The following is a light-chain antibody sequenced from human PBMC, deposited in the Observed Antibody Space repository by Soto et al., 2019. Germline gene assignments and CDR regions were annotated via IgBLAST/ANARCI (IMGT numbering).Light chain of an antibody. CDR3: SSYTSSILYV. CDR1: XXXVGGYNY. V-gene: IGLV2-14*04. Sequence: SVSGXXGQSITISCTGTXXXVGGYNYVSWYQQHPGKAPKLMIYDVSNRPSGVSNRFSGSKSGNTASLTISGLQAEDEADYYCSSYTSSILYVFGTGTKVTVL. CDR2: DVS. J-gene: IGLJ1*01.